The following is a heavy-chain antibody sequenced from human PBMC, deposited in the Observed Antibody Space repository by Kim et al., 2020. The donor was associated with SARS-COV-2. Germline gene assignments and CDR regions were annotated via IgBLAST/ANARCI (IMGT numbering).Heavy chain of an antibody. CDR1: GFSFSASV. CDR2: IGLDVRVQ. CDR3: AREGFSSGRAGGVDV. Sequence: GGSLRLSCEASGFSFSASVMHWVRQGPGEELDWVAVIGLDVRVQFYADSVKGRFAISRDNSRNTLFLQMNSLTTEDTAVYYCAREGFSSGRAGGVDVWGQGTLVSVST. D-gene: IGHD6-19*01. V-gene: IGHV3-30*09. J-gene: IGHJ3*01.